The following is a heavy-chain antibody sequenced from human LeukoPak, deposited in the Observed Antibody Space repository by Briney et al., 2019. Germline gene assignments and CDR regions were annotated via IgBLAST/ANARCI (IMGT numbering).Heavy chain of an antibody. V-gene: IGHV3-23*01. CDR1: GFSFRDYA. CDR3: ARGRDGSADFDY. CDR2: ISGRNTST. J-gene: IGHJ4*02. D-gene: IGHD3-10*01. Sequence: GGSLRLSCGASGFSFRDYAMSWVRQAPGKGLEWVSAISGRNTSTYYADSVKGRFTISRDNSKNTLYLQMNSLRAEDTAVYYCARGRDGSADFDYWGQGTLVTVSS.